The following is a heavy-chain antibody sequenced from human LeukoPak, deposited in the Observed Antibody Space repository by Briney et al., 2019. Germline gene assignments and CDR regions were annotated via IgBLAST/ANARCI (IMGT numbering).Heavy chain of an antibody. V-gene: IGHV4-59*12. CDR2: IFFSGTT. D-gene: IGHD6-19*01. CDR3: ARVGSGGAWFDF. Sequence: SETLSLTCTVSSVSLTNYDWSWIRQPPGKGLEWIGYIFFSGTTNYNPSLESRVTISVDPSKNQSSLKMTSVTAADTAVYFCARVGSGGAWFDFWGQGTLVTVSS. J-gene: IGHJ4*02. CDR1: SVSLTNYD.